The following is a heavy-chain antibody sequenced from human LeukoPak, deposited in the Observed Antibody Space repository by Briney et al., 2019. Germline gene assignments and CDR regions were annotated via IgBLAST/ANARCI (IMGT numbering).Heavy chain of an antibody. CDR2: IYYSGST. J-gene: IGHJ3*02. CDR1: GGSISSYY. D-gene: IGHD3-22*01. V-gene: IGHV4-59*08. Sequence: PSETLSLTCTVSGGSISSYYWSWIRQPPGKGLEWIGYIYYSGSTNYNPSLKSRVTISEDTSKNQFSLKLRSATAADTAVYYCARRDSSRGMSAFDIWGQGKMVTVSS. CDR3: ARRDSSRGMSAFDI.